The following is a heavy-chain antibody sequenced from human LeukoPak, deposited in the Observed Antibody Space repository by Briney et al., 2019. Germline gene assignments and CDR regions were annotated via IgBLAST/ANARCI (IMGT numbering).Heavy chain of an antibody. CDR2: ISGSGGST. CDR3: ARAGNYYGRHTNWFDP. D-gene: IGHD3-10*01. J-gene: IGHJ5*02. Sequence: GGSLRLSCAASGFTFSSYSMNWVRQAPGKGLEWVSAISGSGGSTYYADSVKGRFTISRDNAKNSLYLQMNSLRAADTAVYYCARAGNYYGRHTNWFDPWGQGTLVTVSS. CDR1: GFTFSSYS. V-gene: IGHV3-21*01.